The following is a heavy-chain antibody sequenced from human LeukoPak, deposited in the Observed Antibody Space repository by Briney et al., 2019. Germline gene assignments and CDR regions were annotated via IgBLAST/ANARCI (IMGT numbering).Heavy chain of an antibody. CDR3: ARWGGSGYYSFSDY. J-gene: IGHJ4*02. Sequence: PGGSLRLSCAASGFTFSNYAMGWLRQAPGKGLEWVSTIYGSGAITYYADSVKGRFTISRDNSKNTLYLQMNSLRAEDTALYYCARWGGSGYYSFSDYWGQGTLVTVSS. CDR2: IYGSGAIT. CDR1: GFTFSNYA. V-gene: IGHV3-23*01. D-gene: IGHD3-22*01.